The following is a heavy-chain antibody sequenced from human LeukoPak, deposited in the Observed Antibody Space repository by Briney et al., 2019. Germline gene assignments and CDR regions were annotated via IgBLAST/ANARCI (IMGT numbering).Heavy chain of an antibody. Sequence: PGGSLRLSCAVSGFSFSSYAMSWVRQAPGKGLEWVSTVSETGDGTYYADSVKGRFTISRDNSKNTLYLQMNCLRAEDTAVYYCARVKNYYDSSGDDAFDIWGQGTMVTVSS. V-gene: IGHV3-23*01. CDR2: VSETGDGT. D-gene: IGHD3-22*01. CDR3: ARVKNYYDSSGDDAFDI. CDR1: GFSFSSYA. J-gene: IGHJ3*02.